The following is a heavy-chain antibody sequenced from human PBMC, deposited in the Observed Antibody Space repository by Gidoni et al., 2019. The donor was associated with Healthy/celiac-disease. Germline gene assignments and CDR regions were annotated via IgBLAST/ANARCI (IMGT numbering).Heavy chain of an antibody. D-gene: IGHD2-2*02. CDR3: ARGPRGIVVVPAAIPPVYYYYYYGMDV. CDR2: INHSGRT. CDR1: GGSFRVYY. V-gene: IGHV4-34*01. Sequence: QVQLQQWGAGLLKPSETLSLTCAVFGGSFRVYYWSWLRQPPGKGLESIGEINHSGRTTYNPSLNSRVTISVDTSKNQFSLKLSSVTAADTAVYYCARGPRGIVVVPAAIPPVYYYYYYGMDVWGQGTTVTVSS. J-gene: IGHJ6*02.